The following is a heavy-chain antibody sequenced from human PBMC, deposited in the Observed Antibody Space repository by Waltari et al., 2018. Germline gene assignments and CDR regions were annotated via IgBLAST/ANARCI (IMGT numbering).Heavy chain of an antibody. J-gene: IGHJ4*02. D-gene: IGHD3-22*01. CDR2: IYSGGST. Sequence: EVQLVESGGGLIQPGGSLRLSCAASGFTVSSNYMSWVRQAPGKGLEWVSVIYSGGSTYYVDSVKGQFTISRDNSKNTLYLQMNSLRAEDTAVYYCARVASSGYYYYFDYWGQGTLVTVSS. CDR1: GFTVSSNY. CDR3: ARVASSGYYYYFDY. V-gene: IGHV3-53*01.